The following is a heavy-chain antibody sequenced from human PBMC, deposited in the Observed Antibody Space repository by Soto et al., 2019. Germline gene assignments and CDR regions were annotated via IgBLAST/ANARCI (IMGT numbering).Heavy chain of an antibody. J-gene: IGHJ4*02. D-gene: IGHD4-17*01. Sequence: GGSLRLSCAASGFTFSSYAMSWVRQAPGKGLEWVSSITGSGGSTYYADSVKGRFTISRDSSKNTLYLQMNTLRAEDTAVYYCAKGGYGDYYPDYWGQGTLVTVSS. V-gene: IGHV3-23*01. CDR2: ITGSGGST. CDR3: AKGGYGDYYPDY. CDR1: GFTFSSYA.